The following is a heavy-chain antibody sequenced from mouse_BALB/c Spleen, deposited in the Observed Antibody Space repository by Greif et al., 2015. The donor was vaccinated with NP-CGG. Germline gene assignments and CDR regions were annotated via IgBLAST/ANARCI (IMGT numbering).Heavy chain of an antibody. Sequence: EVKVVESGAELVRPGALVKLSCKASGFNIKDYYMHWVKQRPEQGLEWIGWIDPENGNTIYDPKFQGKASITADTSSNTAYLQLSSLTSEDTAVYYCASDGYYVGSAWFAYWGQGTLVTVSA. CDR1: GFNIKDYY. D-gene: IGHD2-3*01. V-gene: IGHV14-1*02. CDR2: IDPENGNT. J-gene: IGHJ3*01. CDR3: ASDGYYVGSAWFAY.